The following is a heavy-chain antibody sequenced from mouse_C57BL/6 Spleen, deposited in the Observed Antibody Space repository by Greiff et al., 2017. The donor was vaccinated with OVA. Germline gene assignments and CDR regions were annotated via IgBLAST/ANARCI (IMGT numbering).Heavy chain of an antibody. CDR3: AREGGLLSAMDY. J-gene: IGHJ4*01. V-gene: IGHV1-53*01. Sequence: QVQLKQPGTELVKPGASVKLSCKASGYTFTSYWMHWVKQRPGQGLEWIGNINPSNGGTNYNEKFKSKATLTVDKSSSTAYMQLSSLTSEDSAVYYCAREGGLLSAMDYWGQGTSVTVSS. D-gene: IGHD3-1*01. CDR1: GYTFTSYW. CDR2: INPSNGGT.